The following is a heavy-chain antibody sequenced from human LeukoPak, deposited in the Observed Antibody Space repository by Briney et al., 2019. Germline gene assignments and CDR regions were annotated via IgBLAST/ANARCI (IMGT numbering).Heavy chain of an antibody. D-gene: IGHD2-15*01. Sequence: GGSLRLSCEASGFTFSPYGMTWVRQAPGKGLEWVSTISYDSRSIGYADSVKGRFTISRDNAKSSTFLQMNSLRVEDTAVYYCARDGSEWSRDLWGQGTLVTVSS. V-gene: IGHV3-21*01. J-gene: IGHJ5*02. CDR3: ARDGSEWSRDL. CDR1: GFTFSPYG. CDR2: ISYDSRSI.